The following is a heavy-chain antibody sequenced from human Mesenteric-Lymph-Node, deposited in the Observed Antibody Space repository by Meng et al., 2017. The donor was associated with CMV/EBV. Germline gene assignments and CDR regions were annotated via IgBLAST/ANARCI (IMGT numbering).Heavy chain of an antibody. Sequence: ASVKVSCKASDYTFTKYGISWVRQAPGQGLEWMGWISADSGRTDYAQAFQGRVTMTTDTSTSTAYMELRSLRSDDTAIYYCATVVGLTPQDYWGQGTLVTVSS. V-gene: IGHV1-18*01. CDR3: ATVVGLTPQDY. CDR2: ISADSGRT. J-gene: IGHJ4*02. D-gene: IGHD1-26*01. CDR1: DYTFTKYG.